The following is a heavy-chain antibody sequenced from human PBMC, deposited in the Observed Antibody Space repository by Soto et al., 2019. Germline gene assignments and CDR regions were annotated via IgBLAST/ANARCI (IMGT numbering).Heavy chain of an antibody. V-gene: IGHV3-20*01. CDR1: GFTFDDYG. CDR3: ARGRGSSSWQKPFDY. J-gene: IGHJ4*02. Sequence: GGSLRLSCAASGFTFDDYGMSWVRQAPGKGLEWVSGINWNGGSTGYADSVKGRFTISRDNAKNSLYLQMNSLRAEDTALYHCARGRGSSSWQKPFDYWGQGTLVTVSS. D-gene: IGHD6-13*01. CDR2: INWNGGST.